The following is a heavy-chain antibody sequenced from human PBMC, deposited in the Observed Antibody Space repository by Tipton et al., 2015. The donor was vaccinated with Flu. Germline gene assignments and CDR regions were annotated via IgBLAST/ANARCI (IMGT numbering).Heavy chain of an antibody. CDR1: GGSFSGYY. Sequence: TLSLTCAVYGGSFSGYYWSWIRQPPGKGLEWIGEINHSGSTNYNPSLKSRVTISVDTSKNQFSLKLSSVTAADTAVYYCARGRGPAAWFDYWGQGTLVTVSS. D-gene: IGHD2-2*01. CDR2: INHSGST. CDR3: ARGRGPAAWFDY. J-gene: IGHJ4*02. V-gene: IGHV4-34*01.